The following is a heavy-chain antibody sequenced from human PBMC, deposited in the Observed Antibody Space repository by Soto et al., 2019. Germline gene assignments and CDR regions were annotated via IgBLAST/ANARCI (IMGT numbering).Heavy chain of an antibody. J-gene: IGHJ6*02. V-gene: IGHV1-18*04. Sequence: ASVKVSCKASGYTFTSYGISWVRQAPGQGLEWMGWISAYNGNTNYAQRLQGRVTMTTDTSTSTAYMELRSLRSDDTAVYYCARDRRDGYNVKSHDYYGMNVWGQGTTVTVSS. D-gene: IGHD5-12*01. CDR3: ARDRRDGYNVKSHDYYGMNV. CDR2: ISAYNGNT. CDR1: GYTFTSYG.